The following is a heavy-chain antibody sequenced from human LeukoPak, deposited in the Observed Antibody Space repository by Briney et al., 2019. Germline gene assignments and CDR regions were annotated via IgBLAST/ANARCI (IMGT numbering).Heavy chain of an antibody. V-gene: IGHV4-30-4*01. CDR1: SGSISSDDYY. D-gene: IGHD5-18*01. J-gene: IGHJ4*02. CDR2: IYYSGNT. Sequence: PSQTLSLTCTVSSGSISSDDYYWSWIRQPPGQGLEWIGYIYYSGNTYYKPSLKSRLTISVDTSKNQFSLKLSSVTAADTAVYYCARSSGYSYGYFFDYWGQGTLVTVSS. CDR3: ARSSGYSYGYFFDY.